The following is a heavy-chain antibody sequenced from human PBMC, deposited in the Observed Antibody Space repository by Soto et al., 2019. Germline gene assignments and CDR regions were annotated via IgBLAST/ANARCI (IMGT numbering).Heavy chain of an antibody. J-gene: IGHJ6*03. CDR2: IYYSGST. Sequence: QVQLQESGPGLVKPSETLSLTCTVSGGSISSYYWSWIRQPPGKGLEWIGYIYYSGSTNYNPSLNSRVATSVDTYKAPFSLKVSSVTAAGRALYYCASLGRGPHCSSTSCPSGYYYYMDVWGKGTTVTVSS. V-gene: IGHV4-59*08. CDR3: ASLGRGPHCSSTSCPSGYYYYMDV. CDR1: GGSISSYY. D-gene: IGHD2-2*01.